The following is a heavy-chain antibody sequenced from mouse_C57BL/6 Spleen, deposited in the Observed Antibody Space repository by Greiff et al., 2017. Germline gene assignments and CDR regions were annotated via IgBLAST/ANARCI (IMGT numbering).Heavy chain of an antibody. J-gene: IGHJ4*01. Sequence: EVQRVESGGGLVKPGGSLKLSCAASGFTFSDYGMHWVRPAPEKGLEWVAYISSGRSTIYFADTVKGRFTISRDNAKNTLFLQMTSLRSEDTAMYYCARSYDYDDYARVYWGQGTSVTVAS. D-gene: IGHD2-4*01. CDR1: GFTFSDYG. CDR3: ARSYDYDDYARVY. V-gene: IGHV5-17*01. CDR2: ISSGRSTI.